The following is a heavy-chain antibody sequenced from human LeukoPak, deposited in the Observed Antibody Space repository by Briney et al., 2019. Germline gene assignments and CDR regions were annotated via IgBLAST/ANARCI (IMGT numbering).Heavy chain of an antibody. CDR1: GYTFTSYY. D-gene: IGHD4-23*01. CDR2: INPSGGST. V-gene: IGHV1-46*01. Sequence: ASVKVSCKASGYTFTSYYMHWVRQAPGQGLEWMGIINPSGGSTSYAQKFQGRVTMIRDTSTSTAYMELSSLRSEDTAVYYCARDQTVTTVVTGPGDWGQGTLVTVSS. CDR3: ARDQTVTTVVTGPGD. J-gene: IGHJ4*01.